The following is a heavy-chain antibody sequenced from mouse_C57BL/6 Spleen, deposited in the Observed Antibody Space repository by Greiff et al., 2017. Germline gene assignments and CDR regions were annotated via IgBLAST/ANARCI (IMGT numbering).Heavy chain of an antibody. Sequence: EVNVVESGGGLVKPGGSLKLSCAASGFTFSSYAMSWVRQTPEKRLEWVATISDGGSYTYYPDNVKGRFTISRDNAKNNLYLQMSHLKSEDTAMYYCARERGITTSVGAMDYWVKEPQSPSPQ. CDR1: GFTFSSYA. V-gene: IGHV5-4*01. CDR2: ISDGGSYT. D-gene: IGHD1-1*01. CDR3: ARERGITTSVGAMDY. J-gene: IGHJ4*01.